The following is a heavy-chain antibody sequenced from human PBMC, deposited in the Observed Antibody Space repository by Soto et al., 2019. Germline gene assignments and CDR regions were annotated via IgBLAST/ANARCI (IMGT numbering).Heavy chain of an antibody. J-gene: IGHJ5*02. CDR3: ATASGSSFLFDP. Sequence: QVQLVQSGAEVKKPGASVKVSCKASGYTFTSYGISWVRQAPGQGLEWMGWISAYNGNTNYAQKLQGRVTMTTDTLTHTTSMQLRILSSVDTAVYYWATASGSSFLFDPWGQGTLVTVSS. CDR2: ISAYNGNT. CDR1: GYTFTSYG. V-gene: IGHV1-18*01. D-gene: IGHD1-26*01.